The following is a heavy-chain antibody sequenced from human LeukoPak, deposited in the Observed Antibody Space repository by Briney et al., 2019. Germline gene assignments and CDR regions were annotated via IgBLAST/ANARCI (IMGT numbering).Heavy chain of an antibody. CDR3: ARPSSSEGDY. J-gene: IGHJ4*02. CDR1: GYSFTSYX. V-gene: IGHV5-51*01. D-gene: IGHD6-6*01. Sequence: GESRKISGKGSGYSFTSYXIGGXXQIXGXXLEWMGIIYPGDSDTSYSPSFQGKVTISADKSISTAYLQWSSLKASDTAMYYCARPSSSEGDYWGQGTLVTVSS. CDR2: IYPGDSDT.